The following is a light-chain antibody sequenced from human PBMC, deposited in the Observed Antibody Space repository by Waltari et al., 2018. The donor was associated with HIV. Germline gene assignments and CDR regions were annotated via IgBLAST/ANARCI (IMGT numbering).Light chain of an antibody. CDR2: GAS. V-gene: IGKV3-15*01. CDR3: QQYNNWPLT. J-gene: IGKJ4*01. Sequence: GERATLSCRASQSVSSNLAWYQHTPGQAPRLLIYGASTRATGIPARFSGSGSGTDFTLTIGSLQSEDFAVYYCQQYNNWPLTFGGGTTVEIK. CDR1: QSVSSN.